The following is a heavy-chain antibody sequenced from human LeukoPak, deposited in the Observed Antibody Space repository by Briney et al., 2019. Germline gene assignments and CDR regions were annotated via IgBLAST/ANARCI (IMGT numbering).Heavy chain of an antibody. CDR3: ARGFVVRGVSPIRLPLSGAFHI. J-gene: IGHJ3*02. Sequence: ASVKVSCKASGYNFTGYYMHWVRQAPGQGLEWMGWINPNSGGTNYAQKFQGRVTMTRDTSISTAYMDLSGLRSDDTAVYYCARGFVVRGVSPIRLPLSGAFHIWGQGTMVTVSS. V-gene: IGHV1-2*02. CDR1: GYNFTGYY. D-gene: IGHD3-10*01. CDR2: INPNSGGT.